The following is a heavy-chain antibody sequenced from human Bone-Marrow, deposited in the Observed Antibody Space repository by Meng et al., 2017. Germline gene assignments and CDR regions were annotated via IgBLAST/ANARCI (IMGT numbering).Heavy chain of an antibody. V-gene: IGHV3-74*01. CDR2: INSDGSST. CDR1: GFTFSSYW. Sequence: GGSLRLSCAASGFTFSSYWMHWVRHAPGKGLVWVSRINSDGSSTSYADSVKGRFTISRDNAKNTLYLQMNSLRAEDTAVYYCARDHSSSWYDKSDNYYYYGMDVWGQGTTVTVSS. CDR3: ARDHSSSWYDKSDNYYYYGMDV. D-gene: IGHD6-13*01. J-gene: IGHJ6*02.